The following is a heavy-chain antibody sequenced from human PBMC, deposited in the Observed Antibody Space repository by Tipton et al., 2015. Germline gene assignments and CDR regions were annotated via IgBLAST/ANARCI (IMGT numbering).Heavy chain of an antibody. J-gene: IGHJ3*02. V-gene: IGHV1-69*01. CDR2: IIPMLGTP. CDR1: GGTFSSYT. CDR3: ARESTNCDSSIDYPDAFDI. Sequence: QVQLVQSGAEVKKPGSSVKVSCKASGGTFSSYTISWVRQAPGQGLEWMGGIIPMLGTPNFAQKFHGRVTITADESTATANMELSSLRSDDTAVYYCARESTNCDSSIDYPDAFDIWGQGTMVTVSS. D-gene: IGHD3-22*01.